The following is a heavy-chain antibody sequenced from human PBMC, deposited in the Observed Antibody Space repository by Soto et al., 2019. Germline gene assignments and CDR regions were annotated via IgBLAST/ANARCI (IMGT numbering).Heavy chain of an antibody. Sequence: ASVKVSCKASGYTFTSYDINWVRQATGQGLEWMGWMNPNSGNTGYAQKFQGRVTMTRNASISTAYMELSSLRSEDTAVYYCAKGRAFNYFYGMDVWGQGTTVTVS. CDR1: GYTFTSYD. V-gene: IGHV1-8*01. CDR3: AKGRAFNYFYGMDV. CDR2: MNPNSGNT. J-gene: IGHJ6*02. D-gene: IGHD3-10*01.